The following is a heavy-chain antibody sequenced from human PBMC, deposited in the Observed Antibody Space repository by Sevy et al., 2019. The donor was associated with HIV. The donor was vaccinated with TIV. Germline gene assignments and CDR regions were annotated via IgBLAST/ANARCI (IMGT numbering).Heavy chain of an antibody. D-gene: IGHD5-12*01. V-gene: IGHV3-7*01. Sequence: GGSLRLSCAASGFTFSSDEMTWVRQAPGKGLEWVANINLDGSEKYYVDSVKGRFTISRDNAKNSVYLQMNSLRAEDTAVYYCARIEWLYFDYWGQGNLVTVSS. CDR1: GFTFSSDE. CDR2: INLDGSEK. J-gene: IGHJ4*02. CDR3: ARIEWLYFDY.